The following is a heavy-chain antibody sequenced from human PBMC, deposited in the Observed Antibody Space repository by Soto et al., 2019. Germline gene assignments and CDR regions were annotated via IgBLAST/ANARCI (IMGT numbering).Heavy chain of an antibody. CDR2: IYYSGST. V-gene: IGHV4-31*03. CDR1: GGSISSGGYY. Sequence: PSETLSLTCTVSGGSISSGGYYWSWIRQHPGKGLEWIGYIYYSGSTYYNPSLKSRVTISVETSKNQFSLKLSSVTAADTAVYYCARVLRGRTAHSPLVYWGQETLATVSS. D-gene: IGHD4-17*01. CDR3: ARVLRGRTAHSPLVY. J-gene: IGHJ4*02.